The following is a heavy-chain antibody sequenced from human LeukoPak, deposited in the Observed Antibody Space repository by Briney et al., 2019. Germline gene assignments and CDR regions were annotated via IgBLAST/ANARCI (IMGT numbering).Heavy chain of an antibody. CDR1: GFTFSTYS. Sequence: GGSLRLSCAASGFTFSTYSLSWVRQAPGKGLEWVSSISGSSSYIHYRDSVKGRFTISRDNAKNTLYLQMNSLRAEDTSMYYCARGYSTGWYPFDYWGQGTLVTVSS. D-gene: IGHD6-19*01. J-gene: IGHJ4*02. CDR2: ISGSSSYI. V-gene: IGHV3-21*01. CDR3: ARGYSTGWYPFDY.